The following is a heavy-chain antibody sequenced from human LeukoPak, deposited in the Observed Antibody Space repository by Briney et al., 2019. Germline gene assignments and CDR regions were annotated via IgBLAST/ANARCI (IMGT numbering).Heavy chain of an antibody. J-gene: IGHJ4*02. CDR1: GFTFSSYA. D-gene: IGHD6-19*01. V-gene: IGHV3-64*01. Sequence: PGGSLRLSCAASGFTFSSYAMHWVRQAPGKGLEYLSAISSDGSNTYYANSVRGRFTISRDNSKNTLYLQMGSLRAEDMAVYYCARGDNIGWYSREDYWGQGTLVTVSS. CDR2: ISSDGSNT. CDR3: ARGDNIGWYSREDY.